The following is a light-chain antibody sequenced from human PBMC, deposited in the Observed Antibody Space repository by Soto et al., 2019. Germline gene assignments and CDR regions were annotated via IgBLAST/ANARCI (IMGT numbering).Light chain of an antibody. V-gene: IGLV2-8*01. CDR1: SSDVGGYNY. J-gene: IGLJ2*01. Sequence: QSALTQPASVSGSPGQSITISCTGTSSDVGGYNYVSWYQQHPGKAPKLMIYEVSKRPSGVPDGFSGSKSGNTASLTVSGLQAEDEADYYCSSYAGSNNLPFGGGTKLTVL. CDR2: EVS. CDR3: SSYAGSNNLP.